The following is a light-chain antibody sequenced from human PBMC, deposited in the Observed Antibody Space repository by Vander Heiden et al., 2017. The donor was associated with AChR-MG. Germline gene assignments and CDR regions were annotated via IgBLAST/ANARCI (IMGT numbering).Light chain of an antibody. J-gene: IGLJ3*02. Sequence: QSVLTQPPSASGTPGQRVTISCSGSSSNIGSNYVYWYQQLPGTAPKLLIYNNNQRPSGVPDRVSGSKSGTSASLAISGLRSEDEANYYCAAWDDSLSGPVFGGGTKLTVL. CDR2: NNN. CDR3: AAWDDSLSGPV. CDR1: SSNIGSNY. V-gene: IGLV1-47*02.